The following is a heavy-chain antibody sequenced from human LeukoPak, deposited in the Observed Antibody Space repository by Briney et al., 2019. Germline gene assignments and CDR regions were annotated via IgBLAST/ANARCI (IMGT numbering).Heavy chain of an antibody. Sequence: GGSLRLSCAASGFTFDDHAMHWVRQAPGKGLEWVSGISWNSGSIGYADSVKGRFTISRDNAKNSLYLQMNSLRAEDTALYYCAKRGLSWNEIDYWGQGTLVTVSS. CDR1: GFTFDDHA. J-gene: IGHJ4*02. CDR3: AKRGLSWNEIDY. CDR2: ISWNSGSI. V-gene: IGHV3-9*01. D-gene: IGHD1-1*01.